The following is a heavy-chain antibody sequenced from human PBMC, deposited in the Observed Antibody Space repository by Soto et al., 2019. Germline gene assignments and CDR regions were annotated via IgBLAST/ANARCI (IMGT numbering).Heavy chain of an antibody. J-gene: IGHJ4*02. CDR3: ARDDQDGGNYPRIIDY. Sequence: DSVKGRSTISRDKFNNTLYLHMNSLRAEDTAIYYCARDDQDGGNYPRIIDYWGQGTLVTVSS. D-gene: IGHD1-7*01. V-gene: IGHV3-30*07.